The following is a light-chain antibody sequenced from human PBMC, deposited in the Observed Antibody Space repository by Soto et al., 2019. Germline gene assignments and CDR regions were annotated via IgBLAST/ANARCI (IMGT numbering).Light chain of an antibody. CDR1: QSVRSSY. Sequence: EIVLTQSPGTLSLSPGERATLSCRASQSVRSSYLAWYQQKPGQAPRLLIYGASSRATGIPHRFSGSGSGTDFTLTISRLEPEDFAGYYCQQYGSQGWTFGQGTRLEIK. V-gene: IGKV3-20*01. CDR2: GAS. CDR3: QQYGSQGWT. J-gene: IGKJ5*01.